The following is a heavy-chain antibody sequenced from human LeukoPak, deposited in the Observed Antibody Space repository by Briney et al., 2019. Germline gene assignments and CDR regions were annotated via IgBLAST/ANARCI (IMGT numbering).Heavy chain of an antibody. CDR1: GYSFISYW. J-gene: IGHJ5*02. CDR3: ARVQVVVVAANWFDP. V-gene: IGHV5-51*01. Sequence: GESLKISCKGSGYSFISYWIGWVRQMPGKGLEWMGIIYPGDSDTRYSPSFQGQVTISADKSISTAYLQWSSLKASDTAMYYCARVQVVVVAANWFDPWGQGTLVTVSS. CDR2: IYPGDSDT. D-gene: IGHD2-15*01.